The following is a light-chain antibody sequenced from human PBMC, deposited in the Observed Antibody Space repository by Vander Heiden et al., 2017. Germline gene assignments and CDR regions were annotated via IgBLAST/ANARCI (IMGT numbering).Light chain of an antibody. J-gene: IGKJ3*01. CDR3: QQSDRNPPVT. Sequence: DIQMTQSPSSLSASVGDRVTITCRASQSISNYLNWYQQKPGRAPKLLIYAASSLQSGVPSRFSGSGYGTDFTLTISSRQPEDFAPYYCQQSDRNPPVTFGHGTKVDIK. V-gene: IGKV1-39*01. CDR2: AAS. CDR1: QSISNY.